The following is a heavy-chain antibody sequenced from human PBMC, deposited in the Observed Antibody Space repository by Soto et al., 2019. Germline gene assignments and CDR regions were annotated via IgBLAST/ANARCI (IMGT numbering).Heavy chain of an antibody. D-gene: IGHD2-15*01. CDR3: ARDCSGGSCYPGMDV. Sequence: GGSLRLSCAASEFTFSNYAMTWVRQAPGKGLEWLSSISSSGYIFSTDSVRGRFTISRDNAKNSVYLQINSLRAEDTAVYFCARDCSGGSCYPGMDVWGQGTTVTVSS. CDR2: ISSSGYI. V-gene: IGHV3-21*01. J-gene: IGHJ6*02. CDR1: EFTFSNYA.